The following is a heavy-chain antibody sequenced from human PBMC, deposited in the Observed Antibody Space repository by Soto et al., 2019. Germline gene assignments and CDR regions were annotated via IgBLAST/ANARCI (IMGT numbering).Heavy chain of an antibody. Sequence: AGGSLRLSCAASGFTFSNNWMHWVRQAPGKGPVWVSRINSDGSSTYYADSVKGRFTISRDNAKNTLYLQMNSLRADDTAVYYCASGGIASHRGQGTLVTVPS. CDR1: GFTFSNNW. CDR3: ASGGIASH. D-gene: IGHD6-13*01. J-gene: IGHJ4*02. CDR2: INSDGSST. V-gene: IGHV3-74*01.